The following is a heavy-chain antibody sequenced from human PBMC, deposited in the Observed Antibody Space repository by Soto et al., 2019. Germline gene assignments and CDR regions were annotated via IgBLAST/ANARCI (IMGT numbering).Heavy chain of an antibody. CDR1: GFIFNMYW. J-gene: IGHJ4*02. V-gene: IGHV3-74*01. Sequence: PGGSLRLSCAASGFIFNMYWMQWVRQSPGKGLVWISRIYNDGTYSDYADSVRGRFTISRDNVNDTLYLQMNNLRAEDSGLYYCTRGPRPISTGTGAYWGQGTQVTVSS. CDR2: IYNDGTYS. D-gene: IGHD3-10*01. CDR3: TRGPRPISTGTGAY.